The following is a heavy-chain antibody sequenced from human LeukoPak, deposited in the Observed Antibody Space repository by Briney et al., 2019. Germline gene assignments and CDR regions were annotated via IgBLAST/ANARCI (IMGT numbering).Heavy chain of an antibody. CDR2: ISSSSSYI. CDR1: GFTFSRYS. Sequence: GGSLRLSCAASGFTFSRYSINWVRQAPGKGLEWVSSISSSSSYIYYAEPAKGRFTVFRDNAKNSLYLQMNSLRVEDTAVYYCARDPINIATAANGFDYWGQGTLVTVSS. V-gene: IGHV3-21*01. D-gene: IGHD6-13*01. J-gene: IGHJ4*02. CDR3: ARDPINIATAANGFDY.